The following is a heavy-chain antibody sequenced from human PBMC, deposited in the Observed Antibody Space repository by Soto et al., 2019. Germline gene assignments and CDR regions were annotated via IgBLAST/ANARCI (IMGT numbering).Heavy chain of an antibody. Sequence: SETLALTCTVSGGSISSYCCSWIRKPPGKGLEWIGYIYYSGSTNYNPSLKSRVTISVDTSKNQFSLKLSSVTAADTAVYYCARGVLLWFGEYVWFDPWGQGTLVTVS. CDR2: IYYSGST. D-gene: IGHD3-10*01. V-gene: IGHV4-59*08. CDR3: ARGVLLWFGEYVWFDP. J-gene: IGHJ5*02. CDR1: GGSISSYC.